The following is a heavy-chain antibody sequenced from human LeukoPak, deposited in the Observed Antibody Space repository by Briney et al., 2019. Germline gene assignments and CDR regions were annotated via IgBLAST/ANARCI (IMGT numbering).Heavy chain of an antibody. D-gene: IGHD1-1*01. CDR3: ATGGRRTPVPTGRPWAY. CDR1: GYTFTGYY. V-gene: IGHV1-2*02. J-gene: IGHJ4*02. CDR2: INPSSGTT. Sequence: ASVKVSCEASGYTFTGYYMHWVRQAPGRGLECMGWINPSSGTTDYAQRFQGRVTMTSDTSLNTAYMDLSSLRSDDTAVYYCATGGRRTPVPTGRPWAYWGQGTLVTVFS.